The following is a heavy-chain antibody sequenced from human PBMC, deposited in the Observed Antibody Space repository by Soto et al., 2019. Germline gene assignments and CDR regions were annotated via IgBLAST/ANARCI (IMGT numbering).Heavy chain of an antibody. V-gene: IGHV3-23*01. Sequence: GGSLRLSCAASGFTFSSYAMSWVRQAPGKGLGWVSAISGSGGSTYYADSVKGRFTISRDNSKNTLYLQMNSLRAEDTAVYYCAKDRLRYFDWFPNTPPPPDYWGQGTLVTVSS. CDR2: ISGSGGST. CDR1: GFTFSSYA. CDR3: AKDRLRYFDWFPNTPPPPDY. J-gene: IGHJ4*02. D-gene: IGHD3-9*01.